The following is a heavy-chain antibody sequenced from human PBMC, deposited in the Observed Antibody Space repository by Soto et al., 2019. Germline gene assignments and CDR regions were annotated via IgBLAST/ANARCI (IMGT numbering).Heavy chain of an antibody. CDR1: GFTFSNYA. Sequence: QPGGSLRLSCAASGFTFSNYAMHWVRQAPGKGLEWVAVISHDGSNKYYADSVKGRFTISRDNSKNTLFLPMNRLRPEDTAVYFCARDHSNRGSYQGIFDYWGQGALVTVYS. V-gene: IGHV3-30-3*01. CDR2: ISHDGSNK. CDR3: ARDHSNRGSYQGIFDY. J-gene: IGHJ4*02. D-gene: IGHD1-26*01.